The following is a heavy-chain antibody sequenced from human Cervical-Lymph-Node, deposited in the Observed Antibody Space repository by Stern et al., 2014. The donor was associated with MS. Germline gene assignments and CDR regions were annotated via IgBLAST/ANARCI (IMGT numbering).Heavy chain of an antibody. CDR2: ISYDGNNE. CDR1: GFIFSSCT. D-gene: IGHD1-26*01. Sequence: VHLVESGGGVVQPGRSLRLSCAASGFIFSSCTMHWVRQAPGKGLEWVATISYDGNNEDYADSVKGRFTISRDNSKNTLYLQMNSLRPNDTALYYCTSGSYYGFDGFDIWGQGTMVTVSS. J-gene: IGHJ3*02. V-gene: IGHV3-30*04. CDR3: TSGSYYGFDGFDI.